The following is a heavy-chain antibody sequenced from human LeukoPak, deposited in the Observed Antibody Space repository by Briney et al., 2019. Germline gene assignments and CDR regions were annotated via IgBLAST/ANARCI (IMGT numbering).Heavy chain of an antibody. CDR2: INHSGST. J-gene: IGHJ4*02. CDR3: ARSGSYYHFDY. V-gene: IGHV4-34*01. D-gene: IGHD3-10*01. CDR1: GGSFSGYY. Sequence: SETLSLTCAVYGGSFSGYYWSWIRQPPGKGLEWIGEINHSGSTNYNPSLKSRVTISVDTSKNHFSRKLSSVTAADTAVYYCARSGSYYHFDYWGQGTLVTVSS.